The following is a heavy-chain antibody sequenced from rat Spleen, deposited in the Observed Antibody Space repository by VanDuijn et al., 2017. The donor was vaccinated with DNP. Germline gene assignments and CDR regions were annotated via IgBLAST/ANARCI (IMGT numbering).Heavy chain of an antibody. D-gene: IGHD1-9*01. V-gene: IGHV5S23*01. CDR3: ARHRDYGYNTSYFDY. Sequence: EVQLVESGGGLVQPGRSLKLSCAASGFTFSDYNMAWVRQAPKKGLEWVASITSSGGGTYYRDSVKGRFTISRDNANRTLYLQMDSLRSEDTATYYCARHRDYGYNTSYFDYWGQGVMVTVSS. J-gene: IGHJ2*01. CDR2: ITSSGGGT. CDR1: GFTFSDYN.